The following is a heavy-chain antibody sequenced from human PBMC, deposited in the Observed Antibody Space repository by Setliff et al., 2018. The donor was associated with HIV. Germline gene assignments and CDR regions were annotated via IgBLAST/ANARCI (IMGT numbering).Heavy chain of an antibody. Sequence: GGSLRLSCAASDFSLGSFTRHTMNWVRLAPGKGLEWVSSIGRDGDYIKYADSVKGRFTISRDNAKSSLYLQVNSLKTEDTAVYYCTSSGANYYDRSVYPGYWGQGTLVTVS. CDR3: TSSGANYYDRSVYPGY. CDR2: IGRDGDYI. V-gene: IGHV3-21*03. J-gene: IGHJ4*02. CDR1: DFSLGSFTRHT. D-gene: IGHD3-22*01.